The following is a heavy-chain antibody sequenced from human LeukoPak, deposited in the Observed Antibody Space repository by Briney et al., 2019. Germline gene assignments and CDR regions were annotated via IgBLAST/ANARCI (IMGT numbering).Heavy chain of an antibody. CDR3: AIDFAFGPSVSYGYPYYYFDY. D-gene: IGHD3-16*01. CDR2: ISGSGGST. J-gene: IGHJ4*02. CDR1: GFTFSSYA. V-gene: IGHV3-23*01. Sequence: GGSLRLSCAASGFTFSSYAMSWVRQAPGKGLEWVSAISGSGGSTYYADSVKGRFTISRDNSKNTLYLQMNSLRAEDTAVYYCAIDFAFGPSVSYGYPYYYFDYWGQGTLVTVSS.